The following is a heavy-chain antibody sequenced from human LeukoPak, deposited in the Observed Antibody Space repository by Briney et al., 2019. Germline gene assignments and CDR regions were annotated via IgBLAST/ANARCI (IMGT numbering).Heavy chain of an antibody. CDR3: ARDLRGDYGGNYY. CDR2: IYYSGTT. J-gene: IGHJ4*02. D-gene: IGHD4-23*01. V-gene: IGHV4-39*07. CDR1: GGSISSDSYY. Sequence: SETLSLTCTVSGGSISSDSYYWGWIRQPPGKGLEWIGTIYYSGTTYYNPSLKSRVTISVDTSKNQFSLKLSSVTAADTAMYYCARDLRGDYGGNYYWGQGTLVTVSS.